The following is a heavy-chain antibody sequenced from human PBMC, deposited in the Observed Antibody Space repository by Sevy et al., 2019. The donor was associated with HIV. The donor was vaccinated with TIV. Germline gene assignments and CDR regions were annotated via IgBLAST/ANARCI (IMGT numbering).Heavy chain of an antibody. CDR1: GFTVNTYA. V-gene: IGHV3-23*01. Sequence: GGSLRLSCAVSGFTVNTYAMSWVRQAPGKGLEWVAVINNSGGSTDYADSVRGRFTISRDNSNNTLYLQMNSLRADDTAVYFCAGDSSSDSLSSFDFWGQGTLVTISS. CDR2: INNSGGST. D-gene: IGHD6-19*01. J-gene: IGHJ4*02. CDR3: AGDSSSDSLSSFDF.